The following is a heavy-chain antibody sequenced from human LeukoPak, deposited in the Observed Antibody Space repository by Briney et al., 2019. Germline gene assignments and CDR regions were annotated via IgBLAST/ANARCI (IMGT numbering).Heavy chain of an antibody. CDR3: ARVSGYYYYYYYMDV. Sequence: ASVKVSCKASGYTFTSDDINWVRQATGQGLEWMGWMNPNSGDTDYAQKFQGRVTMTRNTSISTAYMELSRLRSEDTAVYYCARVSGYYYYYYYMDVWGKGTTVSVP. V-gene: IGHV1-8*01. CDR2: MNPNSGDT. CDR1: GYTFTSDD. J-gene: IGHJ6*03. D-gene: IGHD3-22*01.